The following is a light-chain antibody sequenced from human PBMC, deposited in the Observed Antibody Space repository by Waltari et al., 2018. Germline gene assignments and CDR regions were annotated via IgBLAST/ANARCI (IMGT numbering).Light chain of an antibody. CDR3: QQYYSYTWT. CDR2: EAS. Sequence: DIQMTQSPSTLSASVGDRVTITCRASQRISTWLAWYQQKAGKAPKLLIYEASSLESGVSSRFSGSGSGTEFTLTISSLQPDDFATYYCQQYYSYTWTFGQGTKVEIK. J-gene: IGKJ1*01. CDR1: QRISTW. V-gene: IGKV1-5*03.